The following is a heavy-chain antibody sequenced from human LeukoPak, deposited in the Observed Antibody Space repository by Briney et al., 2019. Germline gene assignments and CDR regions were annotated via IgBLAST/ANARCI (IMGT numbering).Heavy chain of an antibody. D-gene: IGHD1-26*01. J-gene: IGHJ5*02. Sequence: GGSLRLSCAASGFTFSSYAMHWVRQAPGKGLEWVAVISYDGSNKYYADSVKGRFTISRDNSKNTLYLQMNSPRAEDTAVYYCASPYSGSYSMWFDPWGQGTLVTVSS. V-gene: IGHV3-30*04. CDR3: ASPYSGSYSMWFDP. CDR1: GFTFSSYA. CDR2: ISYDGSNK.